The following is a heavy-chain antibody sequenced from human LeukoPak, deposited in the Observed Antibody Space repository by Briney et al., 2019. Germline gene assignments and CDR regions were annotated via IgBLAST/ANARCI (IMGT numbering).Heavy chain of an antibody. V-gene: IGHV1-8*01. CDR2: MNPNSGNT. CDR3: ARGRNYYGSGSYHFDY. J-gene: IGHJ4*02. CDR1: GYTFTSYD. D-gene: IGHD3-10*01. Sequence: ASVKVSCKASGYTFTSYDINWVRQATGQGLEWMGWMNPNSGNTGYAQKFQGRVTMTRNTSISTAYMKLSSLRSEDTAVYYCARGRNYYGSGSYHFDYWGQGTLVTVSS.